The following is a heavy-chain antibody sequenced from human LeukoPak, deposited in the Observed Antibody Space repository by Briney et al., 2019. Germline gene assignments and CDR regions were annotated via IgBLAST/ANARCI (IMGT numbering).Heavy chain of an antibody. CDR1: GFTFSTYS. CDR2: IKGDGTST. CDR3: ASGTASYY. J-gene: IGHJ4*02. V-gene: IGHV3-74*01. Sequence: PGGTLRLSCAASGFTFSTYSLHWGRQAPGKGLVWVSRIKGDGTSTSYADSVKGRFTISRDNAKNTLYLQMNSLRAEDTAVYYCASGTASYYWGQGTLVTVSS.